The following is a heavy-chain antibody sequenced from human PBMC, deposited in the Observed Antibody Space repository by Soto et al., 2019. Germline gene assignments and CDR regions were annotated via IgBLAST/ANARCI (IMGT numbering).Heavy chain of an antibody. CDR3: ATALGCRSTSCTLDY. D-gene: IGHD2-2*01. CDR1: GGTFGSYA. CDR2: IIPVSGAA. J-gene: IGHJ4*02. Sequence: QVQLVQSGAEVKKPGSSVKVSCKASGGTFGSYAFSWVRQAPGQGLEWMGGIIPVSGAAHHAQKFQGRVTITADESTSTAYMELSSLSSQDTAVYYCATALGCRSTSCTLDYWGQGTRVIVSS. V-gene: IGHV1-69*01.